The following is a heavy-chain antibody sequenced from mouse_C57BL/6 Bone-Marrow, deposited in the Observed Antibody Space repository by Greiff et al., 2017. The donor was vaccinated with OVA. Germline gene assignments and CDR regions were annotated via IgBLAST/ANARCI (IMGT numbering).Heavy chain of an antibody. D-gene: IGHD3-2*02. CDR3: ARGDSSGYVRGYAMDY. CDR1: GYTFTSYG. V-gene: IGHV1-81*01. CDR2: IYPRSGNT. J-gene: IGHJ4*01. Sequence: QVQLQQSGAELARPGASVKLSCKASGYTFTSYGISWVKQRTGQGLEWIGEIYPRSGNTYYNEKFKGKATLTADKSSSTAYMELRSLTSEDSAVYSCARGDSSGYVRGYAMDYWGQGTSVTVSS.